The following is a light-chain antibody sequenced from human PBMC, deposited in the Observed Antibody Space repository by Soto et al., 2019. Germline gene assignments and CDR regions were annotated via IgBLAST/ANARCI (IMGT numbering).Light chain of an antibody. Sequence: AIQLTQSPSSLSASVGDRVTITCRASQGINSALAWYQQKPGKAPNLLIYDASILESGVPSRFSGSGSGTDFTLTISSLQPEDFGTYYCQQFNSYPFTFGPGTKVDIK. CDR1: QGINSA. CDR2: DAS. V-gene: IGKV1-13*02. CDR3: QQFNSYPFT. J-gene: IGKJ3*01.